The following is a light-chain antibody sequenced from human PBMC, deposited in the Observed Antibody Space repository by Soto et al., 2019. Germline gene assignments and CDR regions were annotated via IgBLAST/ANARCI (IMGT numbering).Light chain of an antibody. Sequence: DIQMTQSPSSLSASVGDRVTITCRASQSISSYLNWYQQKPGKAPKLLIYAASSLQSGVPSRFRGSGSGTDFALTISRLRPEDFATYYCQQSYSTPTFGQGTKVDIK. CDR3: QQSYSTPT. J-gene: IGKJ1*01. V-gene: IGKV1-39*01. CDR2: AAS. CDR1: QSISSY.